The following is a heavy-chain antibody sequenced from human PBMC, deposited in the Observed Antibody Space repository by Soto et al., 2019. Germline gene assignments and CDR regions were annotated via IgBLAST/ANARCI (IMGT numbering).Heavy chain of an antibody. CDR2: IHWNDDK. CDR1: GFSLSAYGLR. D-gene: IGHD3-22*01. V-gene: IGHV2-5*01. CDR3: AHTKDSSGFLTS. J-gene: IGHJ5*02. Sequence: ESGPTLVNPTQTLTLTCIFSGFSLSAYGLRVIWFRQPPGETLEWLALIHWNDDKRYSPYLKSRLTITKDTSKNQVVLTLTNLDPLDTGTYFCAHTKDSSGFLTSWGQGILVTVSS.